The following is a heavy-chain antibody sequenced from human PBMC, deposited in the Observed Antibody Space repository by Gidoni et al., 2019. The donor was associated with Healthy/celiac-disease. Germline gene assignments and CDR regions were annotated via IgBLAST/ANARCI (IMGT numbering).Heavy chain of an antibody. CDR3: TRGIGSGWYPNSFDY. J-gene: IGHJ4*02. CDR2: IRSKANSYAT. D-gene: IGHD6-19*01. Sequence: EVQLVESGGGLVQPGGSLKLSCSASCFTFSGSAMHWVRQASGKGLEWVGRIRSKANSYATAYAAAVKGRFTISRDDSKNTAYLQMNSLKTEDTAVYYCTRGIGSGWYPNSFDYWGQGTLVTVSS. CDR1: CFTFSGSA. V-gene: IGHV3-73*02.